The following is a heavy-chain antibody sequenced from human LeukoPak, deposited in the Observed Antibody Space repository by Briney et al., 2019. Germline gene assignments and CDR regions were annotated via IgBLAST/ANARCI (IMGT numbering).Heavy chain of an antibody. D-gene: IGHD2/OR15-2a*01. CDR2: ITQDGSEQ. J-gene: IGHJ4*02. V-gene: IGHV3-7*01. Sequence: GGSLRLSCAASGFTFSSYWMSWVRQAPGKGLEWVANITQDGSEQFYVGSVKGRFTISRDNANNLLYLQLSGLRVEDTAVYYCTKVGTCDSCYRHFEYWGQGTLVTVAS. CDR3: TKVGTCDSCYRHFEY. CDR1: GFTFSSYW.